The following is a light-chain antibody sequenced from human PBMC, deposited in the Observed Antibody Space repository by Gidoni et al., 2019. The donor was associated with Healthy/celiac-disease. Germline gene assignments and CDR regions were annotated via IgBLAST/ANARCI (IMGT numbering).Light chain of an antibody. CDR1: QSVSSY. J-gene: IGKJ2*01. CDR2: DAS. CDR3: KQRSNWPPGYT. V-gene: IGKV3-11*01. Sequence: EIMFTPSPATLSLSPGERATLSCRASQSVSSYLSWYQQKPGQAPRLLIYDASNRATGIPARLSGSGSGKDFTLTISSLEPEDVAVYYCKQRSNWPPGYTFGQGTKLEIK.